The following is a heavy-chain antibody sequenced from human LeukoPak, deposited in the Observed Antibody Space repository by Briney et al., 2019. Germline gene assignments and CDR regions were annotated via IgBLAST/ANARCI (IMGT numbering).Heavy chain of an antibody. CDR1: GGTFSSYA. D-gene: IGHD3-3*01. CDR3: ASGEGPIFGVVVYYFDY. Sequence: SVKVSCKASGGTFSSYAISWVRQAPGQGLEWMGGIIPIFGTANYAQKLQGRVTITADESTSTAYMELSSLRSEDTAVYYCASGEGPIFGVVVYYFDYWGQGTLVTVSS. CDR2: IIPIFGTA. J-gene: IGHJ4*02. V-gene: IGHV1-69*13.